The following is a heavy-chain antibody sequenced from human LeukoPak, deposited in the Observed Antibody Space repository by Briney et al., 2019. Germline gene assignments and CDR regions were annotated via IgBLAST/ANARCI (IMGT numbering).Heavy chain of an antibody. V-gene: IGHV3-11*01. J-gene: IGHJ4*02. Sequence: GGSLRLSCAASGFSFKDYYFSWIRQAPGKGLEWVSFINVNGAAMYYADSVKGRFTISRDNAKNSIYLEMNSLRTEDTAVYYCARGPRILAAGSYYFDYWGQGSLVTVSS. CDR2: INVNGAAM. D-gene: IGHD6-13*01. CDR3: ARGPRILAAGSYYFDY. CDR1: GFSFKDYY.